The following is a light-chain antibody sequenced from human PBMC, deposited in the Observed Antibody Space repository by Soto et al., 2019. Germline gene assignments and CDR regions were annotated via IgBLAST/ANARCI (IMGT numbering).Light chain of an antibody. V-gene: IGLV2-14*01. CDR3: SSFTSSITYV. J-gene: IGLJ1*01. Sequence: QSALTQPASVSGSPVQSITISCTGTVIDVGGYNSVSWYRQDPGKAPKLMIYDVTNRPSGVSNRFSGSKSGNTASLTISGLQAEDEADYYCSSFTSSITYVFGTGTKVTVL. CDR2: DVT. CDR1: VIDVGGYNS.